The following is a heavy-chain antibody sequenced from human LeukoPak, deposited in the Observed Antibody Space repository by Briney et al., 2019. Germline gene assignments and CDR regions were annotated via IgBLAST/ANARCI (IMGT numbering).Heavy chain of an antibody. CDR2: IIPIFGTA. D-gene: IGHD3-16*01. CDR3: ASGPNWGTNFYYFDC. J-gene: IGHJ4*02. V-gene: IGHV1-69*13. Sequence: SVKVSCKASGGTFSSYAISWVRQAPGQGLEWMGGIIPIFGTANYAQKFQGRVTITADESTSTAYMELSSLRSEDTAVYYCASGPNWGTNFYYFDCWGQGTLVTVSS. CDR1: GGTFSSYA.